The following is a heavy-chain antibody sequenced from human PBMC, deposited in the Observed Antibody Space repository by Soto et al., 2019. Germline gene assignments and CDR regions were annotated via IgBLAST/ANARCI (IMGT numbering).Heavy chain of an antibody. V-gene: IGHV3-23*01. J-gene: IGHJ4*02. CDR1: GFTFSSYA. Sequence: GGSLRLSCAASGFTFSSYAMSWVRQAPGKGLEWVSAISGSGGSTYYADSVKGRFTISRDNSKNTRYLQMNSLRAEDTAVYYCAKDRRGTRITIFGVVIRTDYWGQGTLVTVSS. CDR3: AKDRRGTRITIFGVVIRTDY. D-gene: IGHD3-3*01. CDR2: ISGSGGST.